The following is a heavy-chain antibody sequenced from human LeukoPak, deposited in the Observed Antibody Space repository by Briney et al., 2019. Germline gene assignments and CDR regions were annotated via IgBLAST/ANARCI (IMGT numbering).Heavy chain of an antibody. CDR2: IYYSGST. CDR3: ARDEMEHHGSYYDF. Sequence: SETLSLTCTVSGGSISSYYWSWIRQPPGKGLEWIGYIYYSGSTNYNPSLQSRVTMSVDASKNQFSLKLSSVTAADTAVYYCARDEMEHHGSYYDFWGQGILVSVSS. J-gene: IGHJ4*02. V-gene: IGHV4-59*12. D-gene: IGHD1/OR15-1a*01. CDR1: GGSISSYY.